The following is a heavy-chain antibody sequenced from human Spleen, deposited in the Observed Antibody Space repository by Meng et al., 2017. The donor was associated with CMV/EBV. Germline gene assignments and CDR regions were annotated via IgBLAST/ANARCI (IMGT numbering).Heavy chain of an antibody. CDR1: GGAVSSVNYY. CDR2: IYYTGNT. V-gene: IGHV4-61*01. D-gene: IGHD2-15*01. CDR3: ARDAGSYGMDV. J-gene: IGHJ6*02. Sequence: SETLSLTCTVSGGAVSSVNYYWSWVRQSPGKGLEWIGCIYYTGNTDYNSPLRSRATISVNMSKNQFSLKLTSVTAADTAVYYCARDAGSYGMDVWGQGTTVTVSS.